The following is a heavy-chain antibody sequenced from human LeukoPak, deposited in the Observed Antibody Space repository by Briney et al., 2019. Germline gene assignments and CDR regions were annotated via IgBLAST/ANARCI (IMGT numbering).Heavy chain of an antibody. CDR2: IKGDGIST. CDR1: GFDFSSNW. Sequence: GGSLRLSCAASGFDFSSNWMHWVRYAPGQGLVWVSRIKGDGISTNYADPVKGRFTISRDIAKNTLYLQMNSLRAEDTGVYYCAKDHYWSIDYWGRGTLVTVSS. J-gene: IGHJ4*02. D-gene: IGHD3-3*01. CDR3: AKDHYWSIDY. V-gene: IGHV3-74*01.